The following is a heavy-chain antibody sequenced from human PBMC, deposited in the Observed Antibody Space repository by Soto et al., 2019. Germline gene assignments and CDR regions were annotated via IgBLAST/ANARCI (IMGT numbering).Heavy chain of an antibody. Sequence: PSETLSLTCTVSGGSISSIDDWWGWVRQPPGKGLEWIASVYRTGATYYNPSLKSRVTISVDTSKNQFSLKLSSVTAADTAVYYCASRAGGSSSYYFDYWGQGTLVTVSS. CDR3: ASRAGGSSSYYFDY. CDR2: VYRTGAT. CDR1: GGSISSIDDW. J-gene: IGHJ4*02. V-gene: IGHV4-39*07. D-gene: IGHD6-6*01.